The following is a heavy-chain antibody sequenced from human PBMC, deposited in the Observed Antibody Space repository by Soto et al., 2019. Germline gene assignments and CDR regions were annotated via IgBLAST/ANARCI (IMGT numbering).Heavy chain of an antibody. J-gene: IGHJ4*02. Sequence: QVQLVQSGAEVKKPGASVKVSCKASGYTFTSYGISWVRQAPGQGLEWMGWISAYNGNTNYAQKLQGRVTMTTDTPKSTAYRELRSLRSDDTAVYYCARDQNYYDSSDQGSYFDYWGQGTLVTVSS. D-gene: IGHD3-22*01. CDR1: GYTFTSYG. V-gene: IGHV1-18*01. CDR2: ISAYNGNT. CDR3: ARDQNYYDSSDQGSYFDY.